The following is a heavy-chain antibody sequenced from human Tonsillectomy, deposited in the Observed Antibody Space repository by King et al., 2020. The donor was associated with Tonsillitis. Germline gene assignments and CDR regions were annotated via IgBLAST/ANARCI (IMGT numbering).Heavy chain of an antibody. V-gene: IGHV3-48*01. J-gene: IGHJ6*02. D-gene: IGHD2/OR15-2a*01. CDR2: ISSSRSSI. Sequence: DGQLVQSGGGLVQPGGSLRLSCAASGFTFSSYGMNWVRQAPGKGLEWVSYISSSRSSIYYADSVKGRFTISRDNAKNSLFLQMNSLRAEDTAVYYCAREASMDPLYGMDVWGQGTTVTVSS. CDR1: GFTFSSYG. CDR3: AREASMDPLYGMDV.